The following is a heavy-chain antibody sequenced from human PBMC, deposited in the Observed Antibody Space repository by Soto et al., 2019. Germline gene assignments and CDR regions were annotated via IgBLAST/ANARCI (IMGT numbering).Heavy chain of an antibody. CDR2: IYYSGST. CDR3: ARQDYYGPLGMDV. J-gene: IGHJ6*02. Sequence: QVQLQESGPGLVKPSETLSLTCTVSGGSISSYYWSWIRQPPGKGLEWIGYIYYSGSTNYNPSLKSRVPISVDTSKNQFSLKLSSVTAADTAVYYCARQDYYGPLGMDVWGQGTTVTVSS. D-gene: IGHD3-10*01. V-gene: IGHV4-59*08. CDR1: GGSISSYY.